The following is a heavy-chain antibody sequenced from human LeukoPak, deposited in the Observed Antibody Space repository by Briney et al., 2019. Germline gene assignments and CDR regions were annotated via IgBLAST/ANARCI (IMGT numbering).Heavy chain of an antibody. CDR3: AKDGQGYSST. D-gene: IGHD6-19*01. V-gene: IGHV3-23*01. J-gene: IGHJ5*02. CDR2: FSGSGDST. CDR1: GFTFSSYG. Sequence: PGGSLRLSCATSGFTFSSYGMSRLRQAPGKGLEWVSAFSGSGDSTYYAESAKGRFTISRDSSKKTLYLQVNSLRAEDTAVYYCAKDGQGYSSTWGQGTLVTVSS.